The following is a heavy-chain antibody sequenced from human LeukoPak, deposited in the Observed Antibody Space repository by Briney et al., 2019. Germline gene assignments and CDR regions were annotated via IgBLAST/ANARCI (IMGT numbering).Heavy chain of an antibody. Sequence: GGSLRLSCAASGFTFSSYAMSWVRQAPGKGLEWVSAISGSGGSTYYADSVKGRFTISRDNSKNTLYLQMNRLRAEDTAVYYCAKVRGYSSSWYVSWFDPWGQGTLVTVSS. CDR1: GFTFSSYA. D-gene: IGHD6-13*01. J-gene: IGHJ5*02. V-gene: IGHV3-23*01. CDR2: ISGSGGST. CDR3: AKVRGYSSSWYVSWFDP.